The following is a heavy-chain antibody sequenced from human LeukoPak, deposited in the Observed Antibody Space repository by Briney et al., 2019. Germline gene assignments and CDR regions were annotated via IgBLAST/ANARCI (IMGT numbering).Heavy chain of an antibody. J-gene: IGHJ4*02. Sequence: GGSLRLSCGASGFTFSGYAVSWVRQAPGKGLECVSIISGGGARTYYADSVKGRFTISRDNSKNTLYLQMNSLRAEDTAVYYCARVTGIAVADVFDYWGQGTLVTVSS. CDR2: ISGGGART. D-gene: IGHD6-19*01. CDR3: ARVTGIAVADVFDY. V-gene: IGHV3-23*01. CDR1: GFTFSGYA.